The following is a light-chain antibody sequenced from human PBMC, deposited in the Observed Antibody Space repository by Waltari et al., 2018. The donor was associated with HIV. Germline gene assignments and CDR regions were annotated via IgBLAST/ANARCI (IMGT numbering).Light chain of an antibody. CDR3: QVWHAKSDHWV. J-gene: IGLJ3*02. Sequence: YVLTQPPSVSVAPGKTARLTCGGNNLDNKGVHWYQPWPGQAPRLGRYADSDRPYGVPARFSGSNSGNTATLTISRVEVGDEADYYCQVWHAKSDHWVFGGGTRLAVL. V-gene: IGLV3-21*03. CDR2: ADS. CDR1: NLDNKG.